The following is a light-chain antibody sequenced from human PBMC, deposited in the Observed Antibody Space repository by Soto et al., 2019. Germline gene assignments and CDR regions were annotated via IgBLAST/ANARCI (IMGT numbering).Light chain of an antibody. J-gene: IGKJ2*01. CDR1: QSISRY. Sequence: DIQMTQSPASLSASVGDRVTITCRASQSISRYLNWYQQKPGNAPKLLIYAASTLQTGVPSRFSGSGSGTDFTLNISSLQPEDFAIYYCQQSYSNIGMYTFGQGTNLEIK. CDR3: QQSYSNIGMYT. V-gene: IGKV1-39*01. CDR2: AAS.